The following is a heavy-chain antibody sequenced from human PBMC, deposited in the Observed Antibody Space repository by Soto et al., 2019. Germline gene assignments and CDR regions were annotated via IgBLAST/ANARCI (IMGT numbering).Heavy chain of an antibody. Sequence: GGSLRLSCAASGFTFSRYGMHWVRQAPGKGLEWVAVTWYDGSDKYYADSVKGRFTISRDNSKKTLYLQMSSLRAEDTAVYYCARAANYDFWSGHDYWGQGTLVTVSS. J-gene: IGHJ4*02. D-gene: IGHD3-3*01. CDR3: ARAANYDFWSGHDY. CDR1: GFTFSRYG. V-gene: IGHV3-33*01. CDR2: TWYDGSDK.